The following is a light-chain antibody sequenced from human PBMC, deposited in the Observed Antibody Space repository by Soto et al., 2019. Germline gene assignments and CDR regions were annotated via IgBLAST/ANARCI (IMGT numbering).Light chain of an antibody. CDR2: EVS. V-gene: IGLV2-14*01. J-gene: IGLJ2*01. CDR1: SGDVGYDNF. CDR3: SSYTSSSTLV. Sequence: QSALTQPASVSGSPGQSITISCTGTSGDVGYDNFVSWYQQLPGKAPKLMIYEVSNRISGVSNRFSGSKSGNTASLTISALQAEDEADYFCSSYTSSSTLVFGGGTKVTVL.